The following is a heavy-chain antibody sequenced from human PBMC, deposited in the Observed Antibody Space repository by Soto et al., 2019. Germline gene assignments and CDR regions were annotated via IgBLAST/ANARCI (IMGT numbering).Heavy chain of an antibody. D-gene: IGHD4-17*01. CDR2: ISPTGTFM. CDR3: ARGGLYGDLPGWTGNAFDL. J-gene: IGHJ3*01. V-gene: IGHV3-21*01. CDR1: GFAFSSYN. Sequence: VQLVESGGGLVKPGGSLRLSCAASGFAFSSYNMHWVRQAPGKGLEWVSSISPTGTFMHSADSLKDRFSISRDNAENAWYRQMHSLRAEDTAVYYCARGGLYGDLPGWTGNAFDLWGQGTMVTVSS.